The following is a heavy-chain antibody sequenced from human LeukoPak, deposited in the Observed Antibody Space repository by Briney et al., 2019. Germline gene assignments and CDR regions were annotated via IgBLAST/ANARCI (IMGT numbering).Heavy chain of an antibody. V-gene: IGHV3-33*01. CDR1: GFTFSSHG. CDR3: ARLLGSALDP. CDR2: IWYDGSKK. J-gene: IGHJ5*02. D-gene: IGHD2-21*01. Sequence: PGGSLRLSCKASGFTFSSHGMSWVRQAPGKGLEWVAVIWYDGSKKYYADPVKGRFTISRDNSKNTVDLQMNSLRVEDTAVYYCARLLGSALDPWGQGTLVTVST.